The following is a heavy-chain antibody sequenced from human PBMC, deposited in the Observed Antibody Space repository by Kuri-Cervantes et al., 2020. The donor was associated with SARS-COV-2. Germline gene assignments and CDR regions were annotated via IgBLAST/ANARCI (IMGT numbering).Heavy chain of an antibody. Sequence: GESLKISCAASGFTFDDYAMHWVRQAPGKGLEWVSSISSSSSYIYYADSVKGRFTISRDNAKNSLYLQMNSLRAEDTAVYYCARGGRISSSFDYWGQGTLVTVSS. D-gene: IGHD6-13*01. CDR1: GFTFDDYA. V-gene: IGHV3-21*01. CDR2: ISSSSSYI. J-gene: IGHJ4*02. CDR3: ARGGRISSSFDY.